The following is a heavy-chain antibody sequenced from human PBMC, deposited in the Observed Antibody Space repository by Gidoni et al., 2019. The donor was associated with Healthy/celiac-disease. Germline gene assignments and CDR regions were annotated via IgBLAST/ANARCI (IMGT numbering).Heavy chain of an antibody. V-gene: IGHV3-21*01. D-gene: IGHD3-10*01. CDR2: ISSSSSYI. J-gene: IGHJ6*02. CDR3: ARDGSGRRIYYYYGMDV. Sequence: EVQLVESGGGLVKPGGSLRFSCAASGFTFSSYSMNWVRQAPGKGLEWVSSISSSSSYIYYADSVKGRFTISRDNAKNSLYLQMNSLRAEDTAVYYCARDGSGRRIYYYYGMDVWGQGTTVTVSS. CDR1: GFTFSSYS.